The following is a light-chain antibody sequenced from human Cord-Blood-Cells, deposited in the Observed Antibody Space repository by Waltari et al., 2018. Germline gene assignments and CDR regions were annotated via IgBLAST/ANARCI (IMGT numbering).Light chain of an antibody. CDR1: SSDVGGYNY. V-gene: IGLV2-14*01. J-gene: IGLJ3*02. CDR3: SSYTSSSTV. CDR2: DVS. Sequence: QSALTQPASVSGSPGQSITTSCTGTSSDVGGYNYVPWYQQLPGKAPKLKIYDVSKRPSGVSYRFSGSKSGNTASLTISGLQAEDEADYYCSSYTSSSTVFGGGTKLTVL.